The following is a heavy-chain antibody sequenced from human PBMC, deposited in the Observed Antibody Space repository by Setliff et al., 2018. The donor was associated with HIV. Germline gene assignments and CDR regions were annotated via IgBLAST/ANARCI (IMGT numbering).Heavy chain of an antibody. D-gene: IGHD2-2*01. V-gene: IGHV4-4*08. CDR1: SGSMTGHY. CDR3: ARGLSSQTYWGTRPLGLDY. J-gene: IGHJ4*01. CDR2: LHSLGSSRVSDAP. Sequence: SETLSLTCSVSSGSMTGHYWTWVRQPPGKGLEWIGYLHSLGSSRVSDAPNYSPSLKSRITISLDASKRQFSLTMTSVTAADTAVYYCARGLSSQTYWGTRPLGLDYWGQGSLVTVSS.